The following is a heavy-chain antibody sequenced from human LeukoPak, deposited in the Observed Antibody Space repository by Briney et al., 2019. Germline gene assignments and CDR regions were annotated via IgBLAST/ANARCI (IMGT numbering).Heavy chain of an antibody. V-gene: IGHV1-46*01. Sequence: ASVKVSCKAFGYTFTSNYMHWVRQAPGQGPEWMGVISPRGGSTTYAQKFQGRVTLTRDMSTSTDYLELSSLRSEDTAVYYCARGYGRVVATNFGLYYFDYWGQGTLVTVSS. CDR2: ISPRGGST. CDR1: GYTFTSNY. D-gene: IGHD5-12*01. J-gene: IGHJ4*02. CDR3: ARGYGRVVATNFGLYYFDY.